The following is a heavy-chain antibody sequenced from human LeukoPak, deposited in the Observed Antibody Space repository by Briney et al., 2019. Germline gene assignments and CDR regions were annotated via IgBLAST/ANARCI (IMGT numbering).Heavy chain of an antibody. D-gene: IGHD4-17*01. CDR1: GFTFTTYW. V-gene: IGHV3-74*01. CDR3: ARDPTTVAFFDY. CDR2: INTDGSST. J-gene: IGHJ4*02. Sequence: GGSLRPSCAASGFTFTTYWMHWVRQVPGKGLVWVSRINTDGSSTTYTDSVKGRFTISRDNAKNTLYLQMNSLRAEDTAVYYCARDPTTVAFFDYWGQGTLVTVSS.